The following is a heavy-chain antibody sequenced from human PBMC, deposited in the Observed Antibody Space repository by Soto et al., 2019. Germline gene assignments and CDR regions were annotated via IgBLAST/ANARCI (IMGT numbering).Heavy chain of an antibody. D-gene: IGHD2-15*01. Sequence: QVQLVQSGAEVKKPGASVKVSCKASGYTFTRYYMHWVRQAPGQGLEWMGVINPGGGTTTYPQKLQGRVTVTRDTSTSTVYMELRSLTSGDTAVYYCARDKVVTSYYFHTMDVWGQGTSVTVSS. CDR3: ARDKVVTSYYFHTMDV. CDR1: GYTFTRYY. V-gene: IGHV1-46*04. J-gene: IGHJ6*02. CDR2: INPGGGTT.